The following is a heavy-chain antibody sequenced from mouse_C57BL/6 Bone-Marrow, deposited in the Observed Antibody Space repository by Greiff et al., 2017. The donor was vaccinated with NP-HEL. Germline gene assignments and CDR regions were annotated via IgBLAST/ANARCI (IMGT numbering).Heavy chain of an antibody. Sequence: VKLQQPGAELVRPGTSVKLSCKASGYTFTSYWMHWVKQRPGQGLEWIGVIDPSDSYTNYNQKFKGKATLTVDTSSSTAYMQLSSLTSEDSAVYYCARWGNYDAMDYWGQGTSVTVSS. J-gene: IGHJ4*01. CDR1: GYTFTSYW. CDR3: ARWGNYDAMDY. D-gene: IGHD2-1*01. CDR2: IDPSDSYT. V-gene: IGHV1-59*01.